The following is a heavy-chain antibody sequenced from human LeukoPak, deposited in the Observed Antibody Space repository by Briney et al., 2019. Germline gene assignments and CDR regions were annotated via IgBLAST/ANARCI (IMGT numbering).Heavy chain of an antibody. J-gene: IGHJ4*02. D-gene: IGHD3-10*01. V-gene: IGHV4-4*07. Sequence: MASETLSLTCTVSGGSISNYYWSWIRQPAGKVLEWIGRMYPNANGSTNYKASLKSRVTMSLDTSKNQFSLKLSSVTAADKAVYYCGREGWRSYCNDYWGQGTLVTVSS. CDR1: GGSISNYY. CDR3: GREGWRSYCNDY. CDR2: MYPNANGST.